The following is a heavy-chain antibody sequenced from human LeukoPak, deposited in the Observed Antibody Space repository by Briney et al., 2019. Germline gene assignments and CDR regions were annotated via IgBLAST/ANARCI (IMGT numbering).Heavy chain of an antibody. Sequence: SETLSLTCTVSGGSISSGSYYWSWIRQPPGKGLEWIGYIYYSGSTNYNFSLRSRVTISVDRSKNQFSLKLTSVTAADTAVYYCATADVYSSGWANDYWGQGTLVTVSS. CDR3: ATADVYSSGWANDY. CDR2: IYYSGST. J-gene: IGHJ4*02. D-gene: IGHD6-19*01. CDR1: GGSISSGSYY. V-gene: IGHV4-61*01.